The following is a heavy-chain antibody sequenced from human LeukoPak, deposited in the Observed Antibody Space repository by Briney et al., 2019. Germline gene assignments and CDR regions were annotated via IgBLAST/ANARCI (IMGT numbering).Heavy chain of an antibody. CDR2: IRYDGSNK. D-gene: IGHD3-10*01. J-gene: IGHJ4*02. CDR3: TRGETITMVRGATDY. V-gene: IGHV3-30*02. CDR1: GFTFSSYG. Sequence: GGSLRLSCAASGFTFSSYGMHWVRQAPGKGLEWVAFIRYDGSNKYYADSVKGLFTISRDNSKNTLYLQMNDLRVEDTAIYYCTRGETITMVRGATDYWGQGTLVTVSS.